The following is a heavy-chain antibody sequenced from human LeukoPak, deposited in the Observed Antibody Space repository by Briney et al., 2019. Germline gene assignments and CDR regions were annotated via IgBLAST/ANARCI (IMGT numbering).Heavy chain of an antibody. CDR2: IKQDGSEK. CDR3: VRDHRGTFDY. J-gene: IGHJ4*02. CDR1: GFIFSSYW. D-gene: IGHD3-10*01. Sequence: GGSLRLSCAASGFIFSSYWMSWVRQTPGKGLEWVAIIKQDGSEKNYVDSVKGRFTISRDNAKNSLYLQMNSLRAEDTAVYYCVRDHRGTFDYWGQGTLVTVSS. V-gene: IGHV3-7*03.